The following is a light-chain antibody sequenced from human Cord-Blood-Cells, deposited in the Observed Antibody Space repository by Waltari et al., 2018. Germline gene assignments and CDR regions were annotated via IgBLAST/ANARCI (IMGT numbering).Light chain of an antibody. CDR2: EVY. Sequence: DIVMTQTPLSLSVTPGQPASISCKSSQSLLHSDGKIYLYWYLQKPGQSPQRLIYEVYRRFSGVPGKFSGSGSGTDFTLKISRVEAEDVGVYYCMQGIHLPLTFGGGTKVEIK. J-gene: IGKJ4*01. CDR1: QSLLHSDGKIY. CDR3: MQGIHLPLT. V-gene: IGKV2-29*02.